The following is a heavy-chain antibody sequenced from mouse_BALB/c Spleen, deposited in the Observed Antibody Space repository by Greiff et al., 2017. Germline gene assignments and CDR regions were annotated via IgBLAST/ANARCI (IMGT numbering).Heavy chain of an antibody. J-gene: IGHJ3*01. CDR1: GYSITSDYA. CDR3: ASIYYDYDGFAY. V-gene: IGHV3-2*02. Sequence: DVQLQESGPGLVKPSQSLSLTCTVTGYSITSDYAWNWIRQFPGNKLEWMGYISYSGSTSYNPSLKSRISITRDTSKNQFFLQLNSVTTEDTATYYCASIYYDYDGFAYWGQGTLVTVSA. D-gene: IGHD2-4*01. CDR2: ISYSGST.